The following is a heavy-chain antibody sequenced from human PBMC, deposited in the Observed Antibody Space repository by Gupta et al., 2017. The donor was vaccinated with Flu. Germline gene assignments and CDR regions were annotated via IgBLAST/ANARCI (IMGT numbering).Heavy chain of an antibody. CDR2: IGTAGDT. CDR3: ARASINSSSSYFFDY. CDR1: GFTFSSYD. D-gene: IGHD6-6*01. Sequence: EVQLVESGGGLVQPGGSLRLSCAASGFTFSSYDMHWVRQATGKGLEWVSAIGTAGDTYYPGSVKGRFTIARENARNSLYLQMNSLRAGDTAVYYCARASINSSSSYFFDYWGQGTLVTVSS. J-gene: IGHJ4*02. V-gene: IGHV3-13*01.